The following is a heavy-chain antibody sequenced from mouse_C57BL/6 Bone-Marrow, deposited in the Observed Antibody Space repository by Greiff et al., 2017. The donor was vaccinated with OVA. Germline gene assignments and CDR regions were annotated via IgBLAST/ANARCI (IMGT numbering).Heavy chain of an antibody. CDR2: INPSTGGT. CDR1: GYSFTGYY. Sequence: EVQLVESGPELVKPGASVKISCKASGYSFTGYYMNWVKQSPEKSLEWIGEINPSTGGTTYNQKFKAKATLTVDKSSSTAYMHLKSLTSEASAVYYCARAVYYWGQGTTLTVSS. V-gene: IGHV1-42*01. D-gene: IGHD3-3*01. CDR3: ARAVYY. J-gene: IGHJ2*01.